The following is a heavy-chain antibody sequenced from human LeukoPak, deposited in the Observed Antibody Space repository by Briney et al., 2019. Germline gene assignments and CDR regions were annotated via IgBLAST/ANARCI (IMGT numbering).Heavy chain of an antibody. V-gene: IGHV3-23*01. CDR2: ISGSGAAT. Sequence: GGSLRLSCAASGFTFANYAMNWVRQAPGTGPEWVSAISGSGAATYYADSVKGRFTVSRDNSKNTLYLQMSSLSAGDTAVYYCVKGGPHYFGSGNLIDYWGQGTLVAVSS. J-gene: IGHJ4*02. D-gene: IGHD3-10*01. CDR3: VKGGPHYFGSGNLIDY. CDR1: GFTFANYA.